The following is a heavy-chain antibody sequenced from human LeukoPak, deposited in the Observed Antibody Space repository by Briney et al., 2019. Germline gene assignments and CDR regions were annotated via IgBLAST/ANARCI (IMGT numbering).Heavy chain of an antibody. Sequence: PSETLSLTCTVSGGSISRTNYYWGWIRQPPGKGLEWIGSIYYSGSTYYNPSLKSRVTISVDTSKNQFSLKLSSVTAADTAVYYCARRECQTAADYWGQGTLVTVSS. V-gene: IGHV4-39*01. CDR2: IYYSGST. J-gene: IGHJ4*02. CDR3: ARRECQTAADY. CDR1: GGSISRTNYY. D-gene: IGHD6-13*01.